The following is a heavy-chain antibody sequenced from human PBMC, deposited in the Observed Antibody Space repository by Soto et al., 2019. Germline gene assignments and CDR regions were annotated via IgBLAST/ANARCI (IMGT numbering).Heavy chain of an antibody. CDR3: AHYPRREAFDI. V-gene: IGHV2-5*02. Sequence: QITLKESGPPLVKPTQPLTLTCTFSGFSLSTSGVGVGWMRQPQGKALEWLALIYWDGDKLYSPSLKSRLTITKHPSQNPEVLTMTNMATVDTATDYCAHYPRREAFDIWGQGTMVTVSS. CDR1: GFSLSTSGVG. D-gene: IGHD1-1*01. J-gene: IGHJ3*02. CDR2: IYWDGDK.